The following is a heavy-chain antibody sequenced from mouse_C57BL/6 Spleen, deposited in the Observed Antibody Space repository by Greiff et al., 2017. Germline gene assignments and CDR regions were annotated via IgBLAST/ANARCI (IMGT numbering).Heavy chain of an antibody. V-gene: IGHV1-74*01. Sequence: QVQLQQSGAELMQPGASVKVSCKASGYTFTSYWMHWVKPRPGQGLEWIGRIHPSASDTNYNQKFKGKATLTVDKSSSTAYMQLSRLTSEDSAVYDCASWDYEGAYWGQGTLVTVSA. CDR3: ASWDYEGAY. J-gene: IGHJ3*01. D-gene: IGHD2-4*01. CDR1: GYTFTSYW. CDR2: IHPSASDT.